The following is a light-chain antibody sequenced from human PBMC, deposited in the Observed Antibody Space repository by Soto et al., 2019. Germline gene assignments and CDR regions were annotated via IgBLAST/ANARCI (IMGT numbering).Light chain of an antibody. J-gene: IGKJ4*01. CDR2: AAS. V-gene: IGKV1-39*01. CDR1: QSISSN. CDR3: QQSYSTPPT. Sequence: DIQMTQSPYSLSASVGDRVTITCRASQSISSNLNWYQQKPGKAPKLLIYAASSLQSGVPSRFSGSGSGTDFTLTISSLQPEDFATYYCQQSYSTPPTCGGGTKVEIK.